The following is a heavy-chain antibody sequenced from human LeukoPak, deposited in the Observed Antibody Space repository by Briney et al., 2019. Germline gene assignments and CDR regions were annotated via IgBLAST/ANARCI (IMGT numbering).Heavy chain of an antibody. CDR3: ARDGVAEDLDTNNWFDP. CDR1: DGSISSYY. CDR2: IYYSGST. Sequence: PSETLSLTCTVSDGSISSYYWSWIRQPPGKGLEWIGYIYYSGSTNYNPSLRSRVTISVDTSKNQFSLKLSSVTAADTAVYYCARDGVAEDLDTNNWFDPWGQGTLVTVSS. D-gene: IGHD3/OR15-3a*01. V-gene: IGHV4-59*01. J-gene: IGHJ5*02.